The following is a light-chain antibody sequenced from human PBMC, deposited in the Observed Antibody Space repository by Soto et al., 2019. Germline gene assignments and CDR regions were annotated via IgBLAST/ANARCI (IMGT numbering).Light chain of an antibody. CDR3: QQYNSFSYT. CDR1: ESISTW. V-gene: IGKV1-5*01. Sequence: DIQMTQAPSTLSASLGDRLHITCRASESISTWLAWYQQKPGKSPKLLIYGASNLERGVPSRFSGSGSGTEFTLTISSLQPDDFSTYYCQQYNSFSYTLGPGTKVDI. J-gene: IGKJ3*01. CDR2: GAS.